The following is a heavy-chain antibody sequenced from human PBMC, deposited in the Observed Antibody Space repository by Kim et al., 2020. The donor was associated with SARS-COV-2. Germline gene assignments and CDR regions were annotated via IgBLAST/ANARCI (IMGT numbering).Heavy chain of an antibody. CDR3: ARVLTMIVAPLDY. J-gene: IGHJ4*02. V-gene: IGHV3-30-3*01. D-gene: IGHD3-22*01. CDR1: GFTFSSYA. CDR2: ISYDGSNK. Sequence: GGSLRLSCAASGFTFSSYAMHWVRQAPGKGLEWVAVISYDGSNKYYADSVKGRFTISRDNSKNTLYLQMNSLRAEDTAVYYCARVLTMIVAPLDYWGQGTLVTVSS.